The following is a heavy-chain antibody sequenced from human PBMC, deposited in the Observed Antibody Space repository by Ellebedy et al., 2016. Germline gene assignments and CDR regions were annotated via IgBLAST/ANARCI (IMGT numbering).Heavy chain of an antibody. Sequence: SETLSLTXTVSGGSITTGTYYWGWIRQPPGKGLEWIGIIYYTGTTYYNPSLKSRVTISVDTSKNQFSLRLSSVTAADTAVYYCATLTVFGVVIIPNYFDYWGQGTLVTVSS. CDR3: ATLTVFGVVIIPNYFDY. D-gene: IGHD3-3*01. CDR1: GGSITTGTYY. CDR2: IYYTGTT. J-gene: IGHJ4*02. V-gene: IGHV4-39*01.